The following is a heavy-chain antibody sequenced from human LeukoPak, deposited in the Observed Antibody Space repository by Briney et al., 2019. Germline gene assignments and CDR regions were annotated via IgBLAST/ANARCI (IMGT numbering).Heavy chain of an antibody. D-gene: IGHD2-15*01. CDR1: GFIFSSYE. V-gene: IGHV3-48*03. CDR3: IQESSSLLRSYFDY. CDR2: ISSSGSTI. J-gene: IGHJ4*02. Sequence: GGSLRLSCVASGFIFSSYEMNWVRQAPGKGLEWVSYISSSGSTIYCADSVKGRFTISRDNAKNSLYLQMNSLRAEDTAVYYCIQESSSLLRSYFDYWGQGTLVTVSS.